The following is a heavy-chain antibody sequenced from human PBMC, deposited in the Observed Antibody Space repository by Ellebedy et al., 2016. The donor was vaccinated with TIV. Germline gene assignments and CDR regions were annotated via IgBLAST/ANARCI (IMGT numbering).Heavy chain of an antibody. D-gene: IGHD2-2*01. CDR2: IIPVFGAP. Sequence: AASVKVSCKASGGTFSSDVFSWVRQAPGQGLEWMGRIIPVFGAPIYAQRFQGRVTITADESTTTAYMELSSLRSDDTAVYFCARGLVPTAVHYFYAMDVWGQGTTVTVSS. CDR3: ARGLVPTAVHYFYAMDV. J-gene: IGHJ6*02. CDR1: GGTFSSDV. V-gene: IGHV1-69*13.